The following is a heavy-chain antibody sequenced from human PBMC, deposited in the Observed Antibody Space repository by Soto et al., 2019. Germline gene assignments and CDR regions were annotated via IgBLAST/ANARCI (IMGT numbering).Heavy chain of an antibody. J-gene: IGHJ6*03. CDR1: GFTFSSYA. V-gene: IGHV3-23*01. CDR3: AKDLGSTVSYGYYYYYMDV. Sequence: GESLKISCAASGFTFSSYAMSWVRQAPGKGLEWVSAISGSGGSTYYADSVKGRFTISRDNSKNTLYLQMNSLRAEDTAVYYCAKDLGSTVSYGYYYYYMDVWGKGTTVTVSS. D-gene: IGHD4-17*01. CDR2: ISGSGGST.